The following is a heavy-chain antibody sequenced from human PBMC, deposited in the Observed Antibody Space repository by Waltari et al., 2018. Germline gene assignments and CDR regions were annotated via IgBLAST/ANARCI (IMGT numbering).Heavy chain of an antibody. CDR1: GFTFSSYA. D-gene: IGHD3-10*01. J-gene: IGHJ3*02. Sequence: QVQLVESGGGVVQPGRSLRLSCAASGFTFSSYAMHWVRPAPGKGLEWVAVISYDGSNKYYADSVKGRFTISRDNSKNTLYLQMNSLRAEDTAVYYCARAQFGGPKDAFDIWGQGTMVTVSS. V-gene: IGHV3-30-3*01. CDR2: ISYDGSNK. CDR3: ARAQFGGPKDAFDI.